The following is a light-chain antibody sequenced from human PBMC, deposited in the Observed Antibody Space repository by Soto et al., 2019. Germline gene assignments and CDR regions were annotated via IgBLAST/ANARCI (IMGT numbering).Light chain of an antibody. Sequence: QSVLTQPASVSGSPGQSITISSTGTSSDVGNYNLVSWYQQHPGKAPKLIIYEGSKRPSGVSNRFSGSKSGNTASLTVSGLQAEDEADYYCCSYAGSSTSHVFATGTKVTVL. CDR1: SSDVGNYNL. CDR3: CSYAGSSTSHV. V-gene: IGLV2-23*01. CDR2: EGS. J-gene: IGLJ1*01.